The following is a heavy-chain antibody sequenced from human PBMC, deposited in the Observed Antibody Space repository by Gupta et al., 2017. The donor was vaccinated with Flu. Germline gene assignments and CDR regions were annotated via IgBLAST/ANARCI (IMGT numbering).Heavy chain of an antibody. V-gene: IGHV1-2*04. D-gene: IGHD1-26*01. J-gene: IGHJ6*02. Sequence: QVQLVQSGAEVKKPGASVKVSCKASGYTFTGYYMHWVRQATGQGLEWMGWINPNSGGTNYAQQFQGWVTMTRDTSISTAYMELSRLRSDDTAVYYCARDSRRGSYYYYYYYGMDVWGQGTTVTVSS. CDR2: INPNSGGT. CDR3: ARDSRRGSYYYYYYYGMDV. CDR1: GYTFTGYY.